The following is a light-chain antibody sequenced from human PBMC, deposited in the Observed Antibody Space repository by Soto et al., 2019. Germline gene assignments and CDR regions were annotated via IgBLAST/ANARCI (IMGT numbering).Light chain of an antibody. V-gene: IGKV3-11*01. Sequence: IVLTQSPATLSLSPGERATLSCRASQSVSTYLAWYQQKPGQAPRLLIYDASNRATGIPARFSGSESGTDFTLTISSLEPEDFAVYYCQQRSNWWTFGQGTKVDIK. CDR1: QSVSTY. J-gene: IGKJ1*01. CDR2: DAS. CDR3: QQRSNWWT.